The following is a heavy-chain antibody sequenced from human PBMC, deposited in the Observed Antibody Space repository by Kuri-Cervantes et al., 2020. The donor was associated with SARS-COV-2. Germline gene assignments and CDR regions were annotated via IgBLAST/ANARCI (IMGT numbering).Heavy chain of an antibody. V-gene: IGHV3-30*02. J-gene: IGHJ4*02. CDR2: IRYDGSSK. D-gene: IGHD2-15*01. CDR3: ARGGGWQPLDY. Sequence: GGSLRLSCAASGFTFSSYGMHWVRQAPGKGLEWVAFIRYDGSSKYYADSVKGRFTISRDNSKNTLYLQMNSLRAEDTAVYYCARGGGWQPLDYWGQGTLVTVSS. CDR1: GFTFSSYG.